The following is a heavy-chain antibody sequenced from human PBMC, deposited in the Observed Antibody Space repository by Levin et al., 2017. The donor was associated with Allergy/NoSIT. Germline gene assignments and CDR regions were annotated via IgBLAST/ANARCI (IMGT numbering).Heavy chain of an antibody. CDR3: ARVWRCLHWVFAATDV. CDR2: ISYDGGIK. D-gene: IGHD5-24*01. Sequence: GGSLRLSCAASRFAFSDYAMHWVRQAPGKGLEWVAVISYDGGIKFYADSVKGRFTISRDNSKKTLYLEMKSLRGEDTAVYYCARVWRCLHWVFAATDVWGQGTTVTVSS. V-gene: IGHV3-30-3*01. J-gene: IGHJ6*02. CDR1: RFAFSDYA.